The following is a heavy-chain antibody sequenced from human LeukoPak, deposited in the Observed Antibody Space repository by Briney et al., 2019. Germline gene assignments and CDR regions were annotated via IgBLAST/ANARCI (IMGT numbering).Heavy chain of an antibody. D-gene: IGHD3-10*01. J-gene: IGHJ4*02. CDR2: IKQDGSEK. V-gene: IGHV3-7*02. Sequence: PGGSLRLSCAATGLAFSGYWMTWVRQAPGKGLEWVANIKQDGSEKYYVDSVRGRFTIYRDNAKNSLYRQMNLLGAEETALYYCAYGGFFFDYWGQGTLVTVSS. CDR1: GLAFSGYW. CDR3: AYGGFFFDY.